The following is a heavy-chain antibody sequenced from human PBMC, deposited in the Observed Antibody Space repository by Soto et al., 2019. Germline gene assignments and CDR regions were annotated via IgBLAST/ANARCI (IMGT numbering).Heavy chain of an antibody. V-gene: IGHV1-18*01. J-gene: IGHJ4*02. CDR3: ARDLYYYDSSGYSLGY. CDR1: GYTFTSYG. CDR2: ISAYNGNT. D-gene: IGHD3-22*01. Sequence: ASVKVSCKASGYTFTSYGISWVRQAPGQGLEWMGWISAYNGNTNYAQKLQGRVTMTRDTSTSTAYMELRSLRSDDTAVYYCARDLYYYDSSGYSLGYWGQGTLVTVSS.